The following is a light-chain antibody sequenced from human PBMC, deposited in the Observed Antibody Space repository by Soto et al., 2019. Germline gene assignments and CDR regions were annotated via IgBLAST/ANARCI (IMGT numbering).Light chain of an antibody. V-gene: IGKV1-6*01. CDR2: AAS. Sequence: AIQVTQSPSSLSASVGDRVTISCRASQDIRSDLCWYQQEPGKAPKMLIFAASNLQSGVPSRFSGNASGTTFTLTISSLQPEDVATYYCQQYNSYLWTFGQGTKVEIK. CDR1: QDIRSD. CDR3: QQYNSYLWT. J-gene: IGKJ1*01.